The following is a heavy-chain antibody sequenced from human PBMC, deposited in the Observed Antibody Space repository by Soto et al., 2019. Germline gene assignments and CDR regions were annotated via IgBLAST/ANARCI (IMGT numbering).Heavy chain of an antibody. D-gene: IGHD2-2*01. Sequence: SETLSLTCTVSGASISSDGYSWSWIRQPPGKGLEWIGYFYHDGTTYYNPSLRSRVTISVDESKNQFSLRLISVTAADTAVYYCAGSRYCSSTACYFFDYWGQGALVTVSS. CDR3: AGSRYCSSTACYFFDY. J-gene: IGHJ4*02. V-gene: IGHV4-30-2*01. CDR1: GASISSDGYS. CDR2: FYHDGTT.